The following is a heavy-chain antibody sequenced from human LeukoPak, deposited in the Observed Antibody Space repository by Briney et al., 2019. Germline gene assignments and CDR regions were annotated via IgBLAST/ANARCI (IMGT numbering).Heavy chain of an antibody. CDR3: ARVARPKEYYFDY. J-gene: IGHJ4*02. V-gene: IGHV3-11*04. D-gene: IGHD1-26*01. Sequence: PGGSLRLSCAASGFTFSDYYMSWIRQAPGKGLEWVSYISSSGSTIYYADSVKGRFTISRDNAKNSLYLQMNSLRAEDTAVYYCARVARPKEYYFDYWGQGTLVTVSS. CDR2: ISSSGSTI. CDR1: GFTFSDYY.